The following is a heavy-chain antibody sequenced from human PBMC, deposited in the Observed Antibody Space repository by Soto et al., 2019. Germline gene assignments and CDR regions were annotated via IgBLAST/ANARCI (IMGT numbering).Heavy chain of an antibody. CDR2: MNPNSGNT. Sequence: QVQLVQSGAEVKKPGASVKVSCKASGYTFTSYDINWVRQATGQGLEWMGWMNPNSGNTGYAQKFQGRVTMTRNTSLSTAYMEMSSLIAEDAAVYYGARYYDSSDYWGQGTLVTVSS. D-gene: IGHD3-22*01. CDR3: ARYYDSSDY. CDR1: GYTFTSYD. V-gene: IGHV1-8*01. J-gene: IGHJ4*02.